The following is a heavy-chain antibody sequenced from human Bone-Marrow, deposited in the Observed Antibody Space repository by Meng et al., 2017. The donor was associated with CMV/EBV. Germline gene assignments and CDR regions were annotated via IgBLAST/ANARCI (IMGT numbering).Heavy chain of an antibody. CDR2: IIPILGIA. V-gene: IGHV1-69*10. Sequence: SVKVSCKASGGTFSSYAISWVRQAPGQGLEWMGGIIPILGIANYAQKFQGRVTITADKSTSTAYMELSSLRSEDTAVYYCARGYCSSTSCYSEGAYYYYGMDVWGQGNTVNV. D-gene: IGHD2-2*01. CDR3: ARGYCSSTSCYSEGAYYYYGMDV. CDR1: GGTFSSYA. J-gene: IGHJ6*02.